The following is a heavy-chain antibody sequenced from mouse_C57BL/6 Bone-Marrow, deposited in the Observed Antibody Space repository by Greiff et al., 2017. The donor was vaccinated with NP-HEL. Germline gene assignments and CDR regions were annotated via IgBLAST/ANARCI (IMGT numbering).Heavy chain of an antibody. Sequence: EVKLVESGGGLVQPGESLKLSCESNEYEFPSHDMSWVRKTPEQRLELVAAINSDGGSTYYPDTMERRFIISRDNTRKTLYLQMSSLRSEDTALYYCARHEDRSYAMDYWGHGTSVTVSS. CDR2: INSDGGST. J-gene: IGHJ4*01. CDR3: ARHEDRSYAMDY. V-gene: IGHV5-2*01. CDR1: EYEFPSHD.